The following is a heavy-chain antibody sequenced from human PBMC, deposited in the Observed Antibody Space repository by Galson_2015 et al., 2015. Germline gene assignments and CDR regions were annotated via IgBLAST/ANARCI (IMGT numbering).Heavy chain of an antibody. D-gene: IGHD2-15*01. CDR2: IIPTFGTA. J-gene: IGHJ4*02. Sequence: VKVSCKASGGTFSSYAISWVRQAPGQGLEWMGGIIPTFGTANYAQKFQGRVTITADESTSTAYMELSSLRSEDTAVYYCARPARSGYCSGGSCYSGGMGYWGQGTLVTVSS. CDR3: ARPARSGYCSGGSCYSGGMGY. V-gene: IGHV1-69*01. CDR1: GGTFSSYA.